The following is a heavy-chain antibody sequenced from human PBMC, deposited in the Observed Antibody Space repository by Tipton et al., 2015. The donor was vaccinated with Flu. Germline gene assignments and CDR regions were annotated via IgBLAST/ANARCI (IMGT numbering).Heavy chain of an antibody. V-gene: IGHV3-7*01. CDR2: INQDGSEK. CDR3: ASSPS. Sequence: SLRLSCAASGFTFSSHWMSWVRQAPGKGLEWVANINQDGSEKDYVDSVKGRFTISRDNAKNSLYLQMSSLRAEDTAVYYCASSPSWGQGTMVTASS. CDR1: GFTFSSHW. J-gene: IGHJ4*02.